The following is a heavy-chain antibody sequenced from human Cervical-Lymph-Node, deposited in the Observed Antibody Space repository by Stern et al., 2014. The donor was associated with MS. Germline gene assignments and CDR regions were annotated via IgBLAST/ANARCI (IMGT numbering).Heavy chain of an antibody. Sequence: EVQLEESGGGLVQPGGSLRLSCVASGFTVTSNFMSWVRQAPGKGLEWVSTIYSGNSTYYVDSVKGRFTISRDYSKNSLFLQMHSLRAEDTAVYYCARDLAASSSLDAGYWGQGTLVTVSS. V-gene: IGHV3-66*02. CDR1: GFTVTSNF. D-gene: IGHD6-6*01. J-gene: IGHJ4*02. CDR3: ARDLAASSSLDAGY. CDR2: IYSGNST.